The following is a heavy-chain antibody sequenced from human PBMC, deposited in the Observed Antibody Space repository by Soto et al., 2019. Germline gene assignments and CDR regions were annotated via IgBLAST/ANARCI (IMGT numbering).Heavy chain of an antibody. Sequence: QLQLQESGPGLVKPSETLSVTCSVSGDSIGTINYYWGWLRQPPGKGAEGIGSIYYSGSTHYNPALRGRVTISVDTSKNQFSLRLSSVTAAGTAVYYCARHPGYTVPTVYATHYFDDWGQGVLVTVSS. D-gene: IGHD2-8*01. J-gene: IGHJ4*02. CDR1: GDSIGTINYY. CDR3: ARHPGYTVPTVYATHYFDD. V-gene: IGHV4-39*01. CDR2: IYYSGST.